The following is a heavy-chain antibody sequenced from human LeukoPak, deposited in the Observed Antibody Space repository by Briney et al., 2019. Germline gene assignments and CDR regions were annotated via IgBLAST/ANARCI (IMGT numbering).Heavy chain of an antibody. D-gene: IGHD6-19*01. Sequence: PSETLSLTCTVSGASISRTNYYWGWIRQPPGQGLEWIGSIYYRRRDDYNPSLKSRVTISVDTSKNQFSLKLSSVTAADTAVYYCARGRRQWRFDYWGQGTLVTVSS. CDR1: GASISRTNYY. V-gene: IGHV4-39*07. CDR2: IYYRRRD. J-gene: IGHJ4*02. CDR3: ARGRRQWRFDY.